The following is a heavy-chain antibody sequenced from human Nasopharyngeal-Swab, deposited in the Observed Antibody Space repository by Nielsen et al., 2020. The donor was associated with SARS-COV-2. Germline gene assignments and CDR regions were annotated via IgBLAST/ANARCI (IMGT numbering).Heavy chain of an antibody. D-gene: IGHD2-2*01. J-gene: IGHJ6*02. CDR2: IIPIFGTA. CDR1: GGTFSSYA. CDR3: ARDPWCSSTSCYPLPFGGYYYYGMDV. V-gene: IGHV1-69*05. Sequence: SVKVSCKASGGTFSSYAISWVRQAPGQGLEWMGGIIPIFGTANYAQKFQGRVTITTDESTSTAYMELSSLRSEDTAVYYCARDPWCSSTSCYPLPFGGYYYYGMDVWGQGTTVTVSS.